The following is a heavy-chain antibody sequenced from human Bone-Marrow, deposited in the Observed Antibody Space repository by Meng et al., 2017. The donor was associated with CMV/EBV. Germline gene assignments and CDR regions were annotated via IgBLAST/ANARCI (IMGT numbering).Heavy chain of an antibody. CDR1: GYTFTGYY. Sequence: QVHQVQSGDEVKKPGSSVKVSGKASGYTFTGYYMHWVRQAPGQGLEWMGWINPNSGGTNYAQKFQGRVTMTRDTSISTAYMKLSRLRSDDTAVYYCARAHCSSTSCLIDYWGQGTLVTVPS. D-gene: IGHD2-2*01. J-gene: IGHJ4*02. CDR3: ARAHCSSTSCLIDY. CDR2: INPNSGGT. V-gene: IGHV1-2*02.